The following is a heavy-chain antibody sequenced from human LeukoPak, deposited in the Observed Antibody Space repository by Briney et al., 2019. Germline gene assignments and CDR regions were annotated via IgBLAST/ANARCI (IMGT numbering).Heavy chain of an antibody. V-gene: IGHV3-73*01. Sequence: QTGGSLRLSCAASGFTFSGSAMPWVRQASGKGLEWVGRIRSKANSYATAYAASVKGRFTISRDDSKSIAYLQMNSLKTEDTAVYYCTRDQGVITFGGVIVFDYYYYGMDVWGQGTTVTVSS. D-gene: IGHD3-16*02. CDR3: TRDQGVITFGGVIVFDYYYYGMDV. CDR1: GFTFSGSA. CDR2: IRSKANSYAT. J-gene: IGHJ6*02.